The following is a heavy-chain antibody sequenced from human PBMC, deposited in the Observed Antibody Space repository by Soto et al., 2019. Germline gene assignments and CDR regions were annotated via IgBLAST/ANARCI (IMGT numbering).Heavy chain of an antibody. V-gene: IGHV3-7*01. J-gene: IGHJ6*02. CDR2: IKQDGSEK. D-gene: IGHD3-9*01. Sequence: GGSLRLSCAASGFTFSSYAMSWVRQAPGKGLEWVANIKQDGSEKYYVDSVKGRFTISRDNAKNSLYLQMNSLRAEDTAVYYCAREYFDWLFDSYYYYGMDVWGQGTTVTVSS. CDR3: AREYFDWLFDSYYYYGMDV. CDR1: GFTFSSYA.